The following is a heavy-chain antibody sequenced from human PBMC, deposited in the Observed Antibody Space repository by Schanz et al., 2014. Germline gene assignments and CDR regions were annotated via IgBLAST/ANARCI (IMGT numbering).Heavy chain of an antibody. J-gene: IGHJ3*02. D-gene: IGHD3-22*01. Sequence: QVQLVQSGAEMKKPGASVKVSCKASGYIFIGYYIHWVRQAPGQGLEWMGWTNTNSGDTKIAQKFQGSVTMTRDPSISEAYMELTSLRSDDTAVYYCARDIQYHYDTSGPVGAFDIWGQGTVVTVSS. CDR3: ARDIQYHYDTSGPVGAFDI. CDR2: TNTNSGDT. CDR1: GYIFIGYY. V-gene: IGHV1-2*02.